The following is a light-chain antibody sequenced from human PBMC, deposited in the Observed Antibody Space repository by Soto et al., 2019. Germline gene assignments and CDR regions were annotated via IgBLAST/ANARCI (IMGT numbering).Light chain of an antibody. CDR2: AAS. CDR1: QGISSY. Sequence: AIRMTQSPSSLSASTGDRVTITCRASQGISSYLAWYQQKPGKAPKLLIYAASTLQSGVLSRFSGSGSGTDFTLTISCLQSEDFATYYCQQYYSYPPTFGQGA. CDR3: QQYYSYPPT. V-gene: IGKV1-8*01. J-gene: IGKJ1*01.